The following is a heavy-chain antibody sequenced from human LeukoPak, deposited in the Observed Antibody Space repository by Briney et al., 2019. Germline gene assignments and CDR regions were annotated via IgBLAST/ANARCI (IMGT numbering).Heavy chain of an antibody. CDR3: ARSFRSKADIVAIDY. CDR1: GFTFSSYS. CDR2: ISSSSSYI. D-gene: IGHD5-12*01. Sequence: GGSLRLSCAASGFTFSSYSMNWVRQAPGKGLEWVSSISSSSSYIYYADSVKGRFTISRDHAKNSLYLQMNSLRAEDTAVYYCARSFRSKADIVAIDYWGQGTLVTVSS. J-gene: IGHJ4*02. V-gene: IGHV3-21*01.